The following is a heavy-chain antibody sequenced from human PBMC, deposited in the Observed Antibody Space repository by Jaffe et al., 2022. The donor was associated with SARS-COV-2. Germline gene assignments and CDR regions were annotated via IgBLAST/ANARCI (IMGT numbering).Heavy chain of an antibody. Sequence: EVQLVESGGGLVKPGGSLRLSCAASGFTFSSYSMNWVRQAPGKGLEWVSSISSSSSYIYYADSVKGRFTISRDNAKNSLYLQMNSLRAEDTAVYYCARGVEVVVVENWFDPWGQGTLVTVSS. CDR2: ISSSSSYI. J-gene: IGHJ5*02. V-gene: IGHV3-21*01. D-gene: IGHD2-15*01. CDR3: ARGVEVVVVENWFDP. CDR1: GFTFSSYS.